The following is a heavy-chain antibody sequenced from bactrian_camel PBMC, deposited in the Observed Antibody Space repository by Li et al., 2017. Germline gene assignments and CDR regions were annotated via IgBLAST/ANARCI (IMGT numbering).Heavy chain of an antibody. D-gene: IGHD3*01. Sequence: QLVESGGGSVQAGGSLRLACAASAYTYCRAWFRQAPGKERERVAIIYITSGATDYVDSVKGRFTISRDKSTVYLQMNSLKPEDTAMYYCASGARTCVFAELVDYWGQGTQVTVS. CDR1: AYTYC. V-gene: IGHV3S25*01. J-gene: IGHJ4*01. CDR3: ASGARTCVFAELVDY. CDR2: IYITSGAT.